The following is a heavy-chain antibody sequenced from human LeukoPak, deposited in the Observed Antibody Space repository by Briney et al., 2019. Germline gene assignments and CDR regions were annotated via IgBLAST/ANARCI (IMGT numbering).Heavy chain of an antibody. V-gene: IGHV3-64D*09. CDR2: ISSNGGST. D-gene: IGHD2-15*01. Sequence: PGGSLRLSCSASGFTFSSYAMHWVRQAPGKGLEYVSAISSNGGSTYYADSVKGRFTISRDNSKNTLYLQMSSLRAEDTAVYYCARAGYCSGGSCYALDYWGQGTLVTVSS. J-gene: IGHJ4*02. CDR3: ARAGYCSGGSCYALDY. CDR1: GFTFSSYA.